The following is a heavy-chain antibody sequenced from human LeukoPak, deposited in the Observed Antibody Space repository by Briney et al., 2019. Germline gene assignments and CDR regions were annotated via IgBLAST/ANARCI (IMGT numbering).Heavy chain of an antibody. Sequence: ASVKVSCKASGYTFTSYGISWVRQAPGQGLEWMGWISAYNGNTNYAQRLQGRVTMTTDTSTSTAYMELRSLRSDDTAAYYCARFEDRVITFGGVIAPNWFDPWGQGTLVTVSS. V-gene: IGHV1-18*01. CDR3: ARFEDRVITFGGVIAPNWFDP. CDR1: GYTFTSYG. CDR2: ISAYNGNT. D-gene: IGHD3-16*02. J-gene: IGHJ5*02.